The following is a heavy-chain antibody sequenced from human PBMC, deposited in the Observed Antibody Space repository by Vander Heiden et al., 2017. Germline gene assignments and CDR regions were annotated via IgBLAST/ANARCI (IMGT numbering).Heavy chain of an antibody. CDR1: GGPISSGGYY. CDR3: VRNMVRGEKGWFDP. J-gene: IGHJ5*02. CDR2: SDYSGST. D-gene: IGHD3-10*01. Sequence: VQLQESGPGLVKPSQTLSLTCPVSGGPISSGGYYWSWIRQHPGKGLEWIGYSDYSGSTYYNPSLKSRVTISVDMSKNQFSLKLSSVTAADTAVYYCVRNMVRGEKGWFDPWGQGTLVTVSS. V-gene: IGHV4-31*03.